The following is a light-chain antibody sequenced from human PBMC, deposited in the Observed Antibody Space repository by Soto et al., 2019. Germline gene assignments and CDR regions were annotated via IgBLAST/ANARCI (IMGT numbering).Light chain of an antibody. V-gene: IGLV1-40*01. CDR1: SSNIGAGYD. J-gene: IGLJ2*01. CDR2: GNS. Sequence: QLVLTQPPSVSGAPGQRVTISCTGSSSNIGAGYDVHWYQQLPGTAPKLLIYGNSNRPSGVPDRFSGSKSGTSASLAITGLHAEDEADYYCQSYDSSLSVVVFGGGTKLTVL. CDR3: QSYDSSLSVVV.